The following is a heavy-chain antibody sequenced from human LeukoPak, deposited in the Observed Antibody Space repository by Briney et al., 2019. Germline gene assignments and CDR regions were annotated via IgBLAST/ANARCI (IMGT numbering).Heavy chain of an antibody. CDR3: ARASVLIWSGYLG. CDR1: GFTVSSNY. J-gene: IGHJ4*02. CDR2: IYSGGST. V-gene: IGHV3-53*04. Sequence: PGGSLRLSCAASGFTVSSNYMSWVRQAPGKGLEWVSVIYSGGSTYYADSVKGRFTISRHNSKNTLYLHMNSLRAEDTAVYYCARASVLIWSGYLGWGQGTLVTVSS. D-gene: IGHD3-3*01.